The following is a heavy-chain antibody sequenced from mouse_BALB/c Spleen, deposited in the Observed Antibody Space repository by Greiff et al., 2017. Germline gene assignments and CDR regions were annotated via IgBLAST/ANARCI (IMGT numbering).Heavy chain of an antibody. CDR2: INPGSGGT. D-gene: IGHD2-3*01. Sequence: VKLMESGAELVRPGTSVKVSCKASGYAFTNYLIEWVKQRPGQGLEWIGVINPGSGGTNYNEKFKGKATLTADKSSSTAYMQLSSLTSDDSAVYFCARGGVYDPMDYWGQGTSVTVSS. J-gene: IGHJ4*01. V-gene: IGHV1-54*01. CDR3: ARGGVYDPMDY. CDR1: GYAFTNYL.